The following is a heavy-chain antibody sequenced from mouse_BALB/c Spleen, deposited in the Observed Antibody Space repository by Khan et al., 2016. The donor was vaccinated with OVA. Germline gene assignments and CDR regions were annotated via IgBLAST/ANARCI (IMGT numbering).Heavy chain of an antibody. V-gene: IGHV2-6-1*01. CDR2: IWSDGST. Sequence: VKLEVSGPGLVAPSQSLSITCTISGFSLTNYGVHWVRQPPGKGLEWMVVIWSDGSTTYNSALKSRLTISKDNSKSQVFLKMNSLQTDDTAMYFCARRRYYHYNIMDYWGQGNSVTVSS. D-gene: IGHD2-1*01. CDR1: GFSLTNYG. J-gene: IGHJ4*01. CDR3: ARRRYYHYNIMDY.